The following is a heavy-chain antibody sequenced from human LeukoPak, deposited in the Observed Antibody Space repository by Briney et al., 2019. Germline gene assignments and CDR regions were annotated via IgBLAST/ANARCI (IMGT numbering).Heavy chain of an antibody. V-gene: IGHV3-7*01. Sequence: PGGSLRLSCVASGFTFSSFCMSWLRHAPGNGLEWVTKIKQDGSEKYYVYSVKGRFTISRDNAKNSLYLQMNSLRAEDTAVYYCARRPSYSGSYSAFDIWGQGTLVTVSS. J-gene: IGHJ3*02. CDR3: ARRPSYSGSYSAFDI. CDR1: GFTFSSFC. CDR2: IKQDGSEK. D-gene: IGHD1-26*01.